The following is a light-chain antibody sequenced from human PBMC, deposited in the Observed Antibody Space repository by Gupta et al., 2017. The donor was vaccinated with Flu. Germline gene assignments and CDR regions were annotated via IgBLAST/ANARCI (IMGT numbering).Light chain of an antibody. CDR2: DAS. Sequence: EIVLTQSPATLSLSPGERATLSCRASQSVSSYLAWYQQKPGQAPRLLIYDASNRATGIPARFSGSGSGTDFTLTISIREPEDFAVYYCQQRSNWPKTFGQGTKVEIK. CDR1: QSVSSY. CDR3: QQRSNWPKT. V-gene: IGKV3-11*01. J-gene: IGKJ1*01.